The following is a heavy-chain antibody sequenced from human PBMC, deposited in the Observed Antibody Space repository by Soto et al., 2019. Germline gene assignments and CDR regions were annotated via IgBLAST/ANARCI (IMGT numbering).Heavy chain of an antibody. J-gene: IGHJ3*02. CDR1: GIIFSNSA. V-gene: IGHV1-58*01. CDR3: AAELYSGGRCCSFDI. CDR2: IIIAGGGT. D-gene: IGHD2-15*01. Sequence: QMQVVQSGPEVKKPGTSVTVSCKTSGIIFSNSAVQWVRQARGQRLEWLGWIIIAGGGTKYSQSLQGKITITRDMSTKTAYMELSRLRSEDTAIYYCAAELYSGGRCCSFDIWGQGTMITVSS.